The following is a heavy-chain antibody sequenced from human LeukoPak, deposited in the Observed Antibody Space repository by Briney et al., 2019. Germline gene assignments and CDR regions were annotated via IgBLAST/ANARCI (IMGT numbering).Heavy chain of an antibody. D-gene: IGHD2-2*01. Sequence: GASVKVSCKASGGTFSRYAISWVRQAPGQGLEWMGWINPNSGGTNYAQKFQGRVTMTRDTSISTAYMELSRLRSDDTAVYYCARDRPIYCSSTSCYGNVWFDPWGQGTLVAVSS. CDR1: GGTFSRYA. V-gene: IGHV1-2*02. J-gene: IGHJ5*02. CDR3: ARDRPIYCSSTSCYGNVWFDP. CDR2: INPNSGGT.